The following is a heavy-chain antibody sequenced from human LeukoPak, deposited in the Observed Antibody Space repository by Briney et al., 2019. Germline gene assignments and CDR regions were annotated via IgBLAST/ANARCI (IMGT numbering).Heavy chain of an antibody. D-gene: IGHD6-19*01. V-gene: IGHV4-59*01. Sequence: SETLSLTCTVSGGSITSYYWSCIRQPPGKGLEWIGYIYYSGSTNYNPSLKSRVTISVDTSKNQFSLKLSSVTAADTAVYYCARYDSGWYADNWFDPWGQGTLVTVSS. CDR1: GGSITSYY. CDR2: IYYSGST. J-gene: IGHJ5*02. CDR3: ARYDSGWYADNWFDP.